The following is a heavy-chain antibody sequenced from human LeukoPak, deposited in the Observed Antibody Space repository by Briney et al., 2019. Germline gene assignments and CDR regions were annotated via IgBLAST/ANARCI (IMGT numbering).Heavy chain of an antibody. J-gene: IGHJ6*03. V-gene: IGHV1-46*01. CDR2: INPSGGST. CDR3: ARGDVVVIAPGYYYYMDV. Sequence: GASVKVSCKASGYTFTSYYMHWVRQAPGQGLEWMGIINPSGGSTSYAQKFQGRVTMTRDTSTSTVYMELSSLRSEDTAVYYCARGDVVVIAPGYYYYMDVWGKGTTVTVSS. D-gene: IGHD2-21*01. CDR1: GYTFTSYY.